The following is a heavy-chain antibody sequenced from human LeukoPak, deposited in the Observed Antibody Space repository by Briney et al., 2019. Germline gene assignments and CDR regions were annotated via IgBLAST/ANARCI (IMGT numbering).Heavy chain of an antibody. CDR2: ISAYNGNT. D-gene: IGHD3-9*01. Sequence: ASVKVSCKASGYTFTSYGTSWVRQAPGQGLEWMGWISAYNGNTNYAQKLQGRVTMTTDTSTSTAYMELRSLRSDDTAVYYCARDKQGVILTGFVSFDYWGQGTLVTVSS. CDR3: ARDKQGVILTGFVSFDY. CDR1: GYTFTSYG. J-gene: IGHJ4*02. V-gene: IGHV1-18*04.